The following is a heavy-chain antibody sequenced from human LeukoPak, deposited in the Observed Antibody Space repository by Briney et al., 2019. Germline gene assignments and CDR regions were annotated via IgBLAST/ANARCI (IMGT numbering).Heavy chain of an antibody. V-gene: IGHV4-34*01. CDR2: INHSGST. CDR3: ARGLKITMVRGVTHPFDY. D-gene: IGHD3-10*01. Sequence: SETPSLTCAVYGGSFSGYYWSWIRQPPGKGLEWIGEINHSGSTNYNPSLKSRVTISVDTSKNQFSLKLSSVTAADTAVYYCARGLKITMVRGVTHPFDYWGQGTLVTVSS. CDR1: GGSFSGYY. J-gene: IGHJ4*02.